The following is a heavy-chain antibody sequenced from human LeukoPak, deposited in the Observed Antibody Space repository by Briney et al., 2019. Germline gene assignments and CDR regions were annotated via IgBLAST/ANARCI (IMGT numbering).Heavy chain of an antibody. CDR3: AKDPAAVFGANWFDP. V-gene: IGHV3-48*01. CDR1: GFTFSSYS. CDR2: ISSSSSTI. Sequence: GGSLRLSCAASGFTFSSYSMNWVRQAPGKELEWVSYISSSSSTIYYADSVKGRFTISRDNSKNTLYLQMNSLRAEDTAVYYCAKDPAAVFGANWFDPWGQGTLVTVSS. D-gene: IGHD6-13*01. J-gene: IGHJ5*02.